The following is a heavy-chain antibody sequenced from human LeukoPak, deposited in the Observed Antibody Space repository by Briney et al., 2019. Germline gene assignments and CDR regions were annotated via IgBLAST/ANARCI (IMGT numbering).Heavy chain of an antibody. D-gene: IGHD3-22*01. J-gene: IGHJ4*02. Sequence: PSETLSLTCTVSGGSISSYYCSWIRQPPGKGLEWIGYIYHSGSTNYNPSLKSRVTISVDTSKNRISLKLSSVTAADTAVYYCARHGNFYGSSGYYYGFDYWGQGTLVTVSS. V-gene: IGHV4-59*08. CDR3: ARHGNFYGSSGYYYGFDY. CDR2: IYHSGST. CDR1: GGSISSYY.